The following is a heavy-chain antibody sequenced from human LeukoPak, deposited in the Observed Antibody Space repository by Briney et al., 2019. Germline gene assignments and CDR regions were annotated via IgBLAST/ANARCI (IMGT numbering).Heavy chain of an antibody. CDR1: GGSISSYY. CDR2: IYYSGST. V-gene: IGHV4-59*12. J-gene: IGHJ5*02. Sequence: PSETLSLTCTVSGGSISSYYWSWIRQPPGKGLEWIGYIYYSGSTNYNPSLKSRVTISVDTSKNQFSLKLSSVTAADTAVYYCARDNCSGGSCYSGNWFDPWGQGTLVTVSS. D-gene: IGHD2-15*01. CDR3: ARDNCSGGSCYSGNWFDP.